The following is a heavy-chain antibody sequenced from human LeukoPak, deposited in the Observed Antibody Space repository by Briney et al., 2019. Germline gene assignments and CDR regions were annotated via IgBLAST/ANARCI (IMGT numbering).Heavy chain of an antibody. Sequence: ASVKVSCKASGYTFTGYYMHWVRQAPGQGLEWMGWINPNSGGTNYAQKFQGRATMTRDTSISTAYMELSRLRSDDTAVYYCAREGIGITGSREYYFDYWGQGTLVTVSS. CDR3: AREGIGITGSREYYFDY. CDR1: GYTFTGYY. CDR2: INPNSGGT. J-gene: IGHJ4*02. D-gene: IGHD1-20*01. V-gene: IGHV1-2*02.